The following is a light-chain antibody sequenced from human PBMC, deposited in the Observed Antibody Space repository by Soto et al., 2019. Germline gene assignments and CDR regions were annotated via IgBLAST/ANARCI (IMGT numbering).Light chain of an antibody. CDR2: GAS. J-gene: IGKJ2*01. CDR1: QSVCSNY. Sequence: DIVLTQSPDTLSLSPGERATLSCRASQSVCSNYLAWYQQKPGQAPRLLIYGASTRATGIPDRFSGSGSGTDFTLTISRLEPEDFAVYYCQQYGSSSYTFGQGTRLEIK. CDR3: QQYGSSSYT. V-gene: IGKV3-20*01.